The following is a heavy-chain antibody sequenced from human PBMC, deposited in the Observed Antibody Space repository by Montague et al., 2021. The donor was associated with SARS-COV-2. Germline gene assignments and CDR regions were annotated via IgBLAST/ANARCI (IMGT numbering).Heavy chain of an antibody. CDR3: ARISSWYSSGWSAFDY. CDR1: GFSLSTSGMC. V-gene: IGHV2-70*01. D-gene: IGHD6-19*01. J-gene: IGHJ4*02. Sequence: PALVKPTQTLTLTCTFSGFSLSTSGMCVSWIRQPPGKALEWLALIDWDDDKYYSTPLKTRLTITKDTSKNQVVLTMTNMDPMDTATYYCARISSWYSSGWSAFDYWGQGTLVTVSS. CDR2: IDWDDDK.